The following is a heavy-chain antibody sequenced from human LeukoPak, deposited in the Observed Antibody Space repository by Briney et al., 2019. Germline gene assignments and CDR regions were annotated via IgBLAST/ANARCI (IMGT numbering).Heavy chain of an antibody. CDR1: GGSFSGYY. V-gene: IGHV4-34*01. CDR3: ARAIYYDSSGYSIDY. J-gene: IGHJ4*02. D-gene: IGHD3-22*01. CDR2: INHSGST. Sequence: PSETLSLTCAVYGGSFSGYYWSWIRQPPGKGLEWIGEINHSGSTNYNPSLKSRVTISVDTSKNQFSLKLSSVTAADTAVYYCARAIYYDSSGYSIDYWGQGTLVTVSS.